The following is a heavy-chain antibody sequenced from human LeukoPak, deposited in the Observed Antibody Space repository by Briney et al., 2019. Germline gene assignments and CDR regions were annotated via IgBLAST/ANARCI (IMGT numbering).Heavy chain of an antibody. D-gene: IGHD5-24*01. CDR3: ATGGEMATIQYYFDY. CDR2: IKQDGSEQ. J-gene: IGHJ4*02. V-gene: IGHV3-7*01. Sequence: GGSLRLSCAASGFTFSNYWMSWVRQAPGKGLEWVANIKQDGSEQYYVDSVKGRFTISRDNAASALYLQMNSLRAEDTAVYYCATGGEMATIQYYFDYWGQGTLVTVSS. CDR1: GFTFSNYW.